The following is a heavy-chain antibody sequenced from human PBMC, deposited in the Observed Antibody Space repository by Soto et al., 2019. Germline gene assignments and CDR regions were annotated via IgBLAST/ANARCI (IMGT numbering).Heavy chain of an antibody. CDR1: GGSFSGYY. D-gene: IGHD3-16*01. V-gene: IGHV4-34*01. CDR3: ARARNLGY. Sequence: SLTCAVYGGSFSGYYWSWIRQPPGKGLEWIGEINHSGSTNYNPSLKSRVTISVDTSKNQFSLKLSSVTAADTAVYYCARARNLGYWGQGTLVTVSS. CDR2: INHSGST. J-gene: IGHJ4*02.